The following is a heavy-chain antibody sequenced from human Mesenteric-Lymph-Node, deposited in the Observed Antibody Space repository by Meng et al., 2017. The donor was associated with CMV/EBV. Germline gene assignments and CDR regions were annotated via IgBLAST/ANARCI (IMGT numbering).Heavy chain of an antibody. Sequence: SLNLSCAASGFTFSGSAMHWVRQASGKGLEWVGRIRSKANSYATAYAASVKGRFTISRDDSKNTAYLQMNSLKTEDTAVYYCTRLADYWGQGTLVTVSS. V-gene: IGHV3-73*01. CDR1: GFTFSGSA. J-gene: IGHJ4*02. CDR3: TRLADY. CDR2: IRSKANSYAT.